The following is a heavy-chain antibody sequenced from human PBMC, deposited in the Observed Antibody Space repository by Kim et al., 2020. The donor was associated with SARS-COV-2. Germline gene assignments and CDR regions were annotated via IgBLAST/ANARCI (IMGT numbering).Heavy chain of an antibody. Sequence: GGSLRLSCAASAFTFSAYSMNWVRQAPWKGLEWVSSISSSLSYIYYADSVKGRFTISRDNAKNSLYLQMNSLGAEDTAVYYCARVYDSSEHYYYYYGMDVWGQGTTVTVSS. V-gene: IGHV3-21*01. CDR1: AFTFSAYS. CDR2: ISSSLSYI. J-gene: IGHJ6*02. D-gene: IGHD3-22*01. CDR3: ARVYDSSEHYYYYYGMDV.